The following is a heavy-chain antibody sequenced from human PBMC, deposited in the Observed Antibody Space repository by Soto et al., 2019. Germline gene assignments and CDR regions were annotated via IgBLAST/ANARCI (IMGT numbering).Heavy chain of an antibody. V-gene: IGHV1-18*01. CDR2: ISAHNGNT. J-gene: IGHJ4*02. Sequence: QVHLVQSGAEVKKPGASVKVSCKASGYTFTSYGITWVRESPGQGLEWMGWISAHNGNTDYAQKLQGRVIVTRDTSTSTAYMELRSLRSDDTAVYYCARGRYGDYWGQGALVTVSS. D-gene: IGHD1-1*01. CDR1: GYTFTSYG. CDR3: ARGRYGDY.